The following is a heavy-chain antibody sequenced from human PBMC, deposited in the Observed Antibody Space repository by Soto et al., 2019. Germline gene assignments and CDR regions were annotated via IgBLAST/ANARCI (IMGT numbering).Heavy chain of an antibody. CDR2: IYPGDSDT. D-gene: IGHD6-13*01. CDR1: GYSFTSYW. CDR3: ARSKMRPLAAAGVNCFDP. J-gene: IGHJ5*02. V-gene: IGHV5-51*01. Sequence: PGESLKISCKGSGYSFTSYWIGWVRQMPGKGLEWMGIIYPGDSDTRYSPSFQGQVTISADKSISTAYLQWSSLKASDTAMYYCARSKMRPLAAAGVNCFDPWGQGTLVTVSS.